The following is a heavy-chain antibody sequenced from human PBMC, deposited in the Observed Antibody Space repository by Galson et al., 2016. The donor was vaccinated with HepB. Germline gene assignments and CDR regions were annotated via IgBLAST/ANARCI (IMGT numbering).Heavy chain of an antibody. CDR1: GFSFSDYY. J-gene: IGHJ6*02. Sequence: LRLSCSASGFSFSDYYMSWVRQAPGKGPEWISFISAGSRDTNYADSVRGRFTVSRDNANNQLYLQMNSLRAEDAAIYYCTRGPCRSTNCPTSYYGMDVWGQGASVTVSS. V-gene: IGHV3-11*06. CDR3: TRGPCRSTNCPTSYYGMDV. CDR2: ISAGSRDT. D-gene: IGHD1-1*01.